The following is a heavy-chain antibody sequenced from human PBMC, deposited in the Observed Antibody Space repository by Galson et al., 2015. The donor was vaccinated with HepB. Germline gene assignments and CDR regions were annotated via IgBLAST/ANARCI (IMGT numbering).Heavy chain of an antibody. CDR3: ARVGGWELLGNWFDP. Sequence: SVKVSCKASGGTFSSYAISWVRQAPGQGLEWMGGIIPIFGTANYAQKFQGRVTITADESTSTAYMELSSLRSEDTAVYYCARVGGWELLGNWFDPWGQGTLVTVSS. J-gene: IGHJ5*02. D-gene: IGHD1-26*01. V-gene: IGHV1-69*13. CDR1: GGTFSSYA. CDR2: IIPIFGTA.